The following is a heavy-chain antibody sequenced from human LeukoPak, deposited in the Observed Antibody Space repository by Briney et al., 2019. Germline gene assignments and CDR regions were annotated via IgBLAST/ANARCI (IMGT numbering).Heavy chain of an antibody. V-gene: IGHV1-18*01. CDR2: ISAYNGNT. D-gene: IGHD3-22*01. J-gene: IGHJ5*02. Sequence: ASVTVSFNGSGYTFTIYGISWLRQAPAQGLEWVGFISAYNGNTNYAQKLQGRVTMTTDTSTSTAYMELRSLRSDDTAVYYCARDRYYDSSGHYWFDPWGQGTLVTVSS. CDR1: GYTFTIYG. CDR3: ARDRYYDSSGHYWFDP.